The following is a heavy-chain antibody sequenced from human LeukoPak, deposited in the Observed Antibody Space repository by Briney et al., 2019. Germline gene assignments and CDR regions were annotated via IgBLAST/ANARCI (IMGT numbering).Heavy chain of an antibody. J-gene: IGHJ4*02. CDR3: ARGMGSGSYSAAYYFDY. Sequence: GASVKVSCKASGYTFNSYDFNWVRPATGQGLAWMGWMNPNSGNTGYAQKFQGRVTMTRNTSISTAYMELSSLRSEDTAVYYCARGMGSGSYSAAYYFDYWGQGTLVTVSS. D-gene: IGHD3-22*01. V-gene: IGHV1-8*01. CDR1: GYTFNSYD. CDR2: MNPNSGNT.